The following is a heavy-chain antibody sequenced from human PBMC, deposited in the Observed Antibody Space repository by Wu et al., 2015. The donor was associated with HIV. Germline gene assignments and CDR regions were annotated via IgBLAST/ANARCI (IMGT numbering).Heavy chain of an antibody. J-gene: IGHJ3*02. CDR1: GYTFTDYF. CDR2: TNVNTGGT. CDR3: ARDELFRVDDAFDM. D-gene: IGHD2-15*01. Sequence: VQLVQSGGEVKKPGASVKVSCKTSGYTFTDYFMHWVRQAPGQGLEWMGWTNVNTGGTNYAPKFQGRVTMTRDTSISTAYMELSRLTSDDTAVYYCARDELFRVDDAFDMWGQGTMVIVSS. V-gene: IGHV1-2*02.